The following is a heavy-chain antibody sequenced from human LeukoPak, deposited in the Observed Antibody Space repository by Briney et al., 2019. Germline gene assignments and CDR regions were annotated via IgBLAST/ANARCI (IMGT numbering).Heavy chain of an antibody. Sequence: SETLSLTCTVSGGSISSSNYYWGWIRQPPGKGLEWIESIYYSGSTYYKPSLKSRVTISVDTSKNQFSLKLSSVTAADTAVYYCAREINEYYDFWSGHDAFDIWGQGTMVTVSS. CDR3: AREINEYYDFWSGHDAFDI. D-gene: IGHD3-3*01. V-gene: IGHV4-39*07. CDR1: GGSISSSNYY. J-gene: IGHJ3*02. CDR2: IYYSGST.